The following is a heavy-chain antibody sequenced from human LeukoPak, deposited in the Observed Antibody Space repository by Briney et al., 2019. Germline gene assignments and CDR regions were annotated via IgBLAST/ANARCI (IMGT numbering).Heavy chain of an antibody. V-gene: IGHV4-38-2*01. CDR1: GYSINSGYY. CDR2: IYHSGST. CDR3: ASQLGYCSSTGCYTEWYFDL. D-gene: IGHD2-2*02. J-gene: IGHJ2*01. Sequence: SETLSLTSAVSGYSINSGYYWAWIRQPPGKGLEWIGSIYHSGSTYYNPSLKSRVTISVDTSKNQFSLKLCSVTAADTAEYYCASQLGYCSSTGCYTEWYFDLWGRGTLVTVSS.